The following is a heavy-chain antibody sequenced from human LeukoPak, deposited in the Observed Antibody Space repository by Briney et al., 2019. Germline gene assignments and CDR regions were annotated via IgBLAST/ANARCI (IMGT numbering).Heavy chain of an antibody. Sequence: GGSLRLSCAASGFTFSDYYMSWIRQAPGKGLEWVSYISSSGSTIYYADSVKGRFTISRDNAKNSLYLQMNSLRAEDTAVYYCARDVGGYRYGYRPTELYWYFDLWGRGTLVTVSS. CDR1: GFTFSDYY. D-gene: IGHD5-18*01. V-gene: IGHV3-11*01. CDR2: ISSSGSTI. J-gene: IGHJ2*01. CDR3: ARDVGGYRYGYRPTELYWYFDL.